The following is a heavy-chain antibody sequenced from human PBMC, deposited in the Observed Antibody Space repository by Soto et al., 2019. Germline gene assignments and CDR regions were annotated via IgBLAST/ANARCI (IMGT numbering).Heavy chain of an antibody. V-gene: IGHV3-48*01. J-gene: IGHJ6*03. Sequence: EVQLVESGGGLVQPGGSLRLSCAASGFTFSSYSMNWVRQAPGKGLEWVSYISSSSSTIYYADSVKGRFTISRDNAKNSLYLQMNSLRAEDTAVYYCASQADYYYYYMDVWGKGTTVTVSS. CDR1: GFTFSSYS. CDR3: ASQADYYYYYMDV. CDR2: ISSSSSTI.